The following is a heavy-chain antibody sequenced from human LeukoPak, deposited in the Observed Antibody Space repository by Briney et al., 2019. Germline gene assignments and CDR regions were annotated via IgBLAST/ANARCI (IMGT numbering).Heavy chain of an antibody. CDR2: IYYSGST. CDR3: ARVTGVGGIDY. Sequence: PSEALSLTCTVSGGSVSSGSYYWSWIRQPPGKGLEWIGYIYYSGSTNYNPSLKSRATISVDTSKNQFSLKLSSVTAADTAVYYCARVTGVGGIDYWGQGTLVTVSS. D-gene: IGHD3-16*01. CDR1: GGSVSSGSYY. V-gene: IGHV4-61*01. J-gene: IGHJ4*02.